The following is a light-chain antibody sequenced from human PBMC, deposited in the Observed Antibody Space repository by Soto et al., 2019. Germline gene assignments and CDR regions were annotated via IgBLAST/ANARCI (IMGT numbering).Light chain of an antibody. CDR1: SSNIGAGYD. V-gene: IGLV1-40*01. J-gene: IGLJ3*02. CDR2: GNS. Sequence: HSVLTQPPSVSGAPGQSVTISCTGSSSNIGAGYDVHWYQQLPGTAPKLLIYGNSNRPSGVPDRFSGSKSGTSASLAITGLQAEDEADYYCQAYDSSLSGWMFGGGTKVTDL. CDR3: QAYDSSLSGWM.